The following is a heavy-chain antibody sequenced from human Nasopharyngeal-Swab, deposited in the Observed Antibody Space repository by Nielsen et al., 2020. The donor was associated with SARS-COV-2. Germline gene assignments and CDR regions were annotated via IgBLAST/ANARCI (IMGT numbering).Heavy chain of an antibody. V-gene: IGHV4-59*01. CDR3: ARVAPLSTMVRGVHYGMDV. J-gene: IGHJ6*02. CDR1: GGSISSYY. D-gene: IGHD3-10*01. CDR2: IYYSGST. Sequence: SETLSLTCTVSGGSISSYYWSWIRQPPGKGLEWIGYIYYSGSTNYNPSLKSPVTISVDTSKNQFSLKLSSVTAADTAVYYCARVAPLSTMVRGVHYGMDVWGQGTTVTVSS.